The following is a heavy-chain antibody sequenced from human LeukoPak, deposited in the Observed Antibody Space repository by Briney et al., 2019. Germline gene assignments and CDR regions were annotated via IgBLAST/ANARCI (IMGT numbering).Heavy chain of an antibody. CDR3: ARDSPNYDFWSGYPLYYYYGMDV. V-gene: IGHV3-21*01. J-gene: IGHJ6*02. D-gene: IGHD3-3*01. CDR1: GFTFSSYS. CDR2: ISSSSSYI. Sequence: GGSLRLSCAASGFTFSSYSMNWVRQAPGKELEWVSSISSSSSYIYYADSVKGRFTISRDNAKNSLYLQMSSLRAEDTAVYYCARDSPNYDFWSGYPLYYYYGMDVWGQGTTVTVSS.